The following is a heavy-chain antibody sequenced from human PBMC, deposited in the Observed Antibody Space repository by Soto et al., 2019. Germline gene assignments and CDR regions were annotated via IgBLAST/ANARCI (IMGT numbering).Heavy chain of an antibody. CDR2: IYYRGNA. J-gene: IGHJ4*02. D-gene: IGHD3-9*01. V-gene: IGHV4-39*01. CDR3: ARLEGLATISYYFDF. Sequence: QLQLQELGPGLVKPSETLSLTCSVSAASIKSDKYYWGWIRQQPGKGLQWIGSIYYRGNAYYNPSLQTRVTISLDKSKSQFSLKLNSVTAADSAVYFCARLEGLATISYYFDFWGPGALVTVSS. CDR1: AASIKSDKYY.